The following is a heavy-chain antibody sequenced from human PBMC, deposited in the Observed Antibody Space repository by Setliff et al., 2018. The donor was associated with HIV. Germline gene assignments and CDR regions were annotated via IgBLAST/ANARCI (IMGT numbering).Heavy chain of an antibody. Sequence: GGSLRLSCAASELTFSTHAIHWVRQAPGKGLVWVSRVNRDGSSTTYADSVKDRFTISRDNAKNTLYLQMNSLRAEDTGVYYCHSGYDTEEQSYFDYWGQGALVTVSS. V-gene: IGHV3-74*01. CDR2: VNRDGSST. J-gene: IGHJ4*02. CDR1: ELTFSTHA. D-gene: IGHD5-12*01. CDR3: HSGYDTEEQSYFDY.